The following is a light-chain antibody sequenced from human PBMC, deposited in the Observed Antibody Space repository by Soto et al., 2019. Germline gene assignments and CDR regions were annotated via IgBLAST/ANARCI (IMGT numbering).Light chain of an antibody. CDR1: QSVLYSSNNKNS. V-gene: IGKV4-1*01. Sequence: DIVLTPSPDSLAVSLGARATINCKSSQSVLYSSNNKNSVAWYQQKPGQPPKLLIYWASTRESGVPDRFSGSGSGTDFTLTISSLQAEDVAVYYCQQYYSTPWTFGQGTKVDVK. CDR2: WAS. J-gene: IGKJ1*01. CDR3: QQYYSTPWT.